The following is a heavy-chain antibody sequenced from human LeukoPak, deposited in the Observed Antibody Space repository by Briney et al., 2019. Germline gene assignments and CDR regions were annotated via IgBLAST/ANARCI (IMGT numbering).Heavy chain of an antibody. CDR1: GGSISSGSYY. CDR2: IYTSGST. V-gene: IGHV4-61*02. D-gene: IGHD3-22*01. CDR3: ARDQYYHDSSGYYLTYFDY. Sequence: SQTLSLTCTVSGGSISSGSYYWSWIRQPAGKGLEWIGRIYTSGSTNYNPSLKSRVTISVDTSKNQFSLKLSSVTAAGTAVYYCARDQYYHDSSGYYLTYFDYWGQGTLVTVSS. J-gene: IGHJ4*02.